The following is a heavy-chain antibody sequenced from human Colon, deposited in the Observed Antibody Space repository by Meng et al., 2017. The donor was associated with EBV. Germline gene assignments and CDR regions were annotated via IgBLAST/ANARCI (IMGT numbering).Heavy chain of an antibody. V-gene: IGHV4-34*01. J-gene: IGHJ5*02. CDR1: CVSLIGFS. CDR3: ARGDCSGSGNWFDP. D-gene: IGHD3-10*02. CDR2: INHSGST. Sequence: QQWCAGRLRPSGAPSATCAGYCVSLIGFSLSWIRQPPVKGLGWIWEINHSGSTHYNPSLQSLLTISLDTSNNQFSLKLSSVTAADTAVYYCARGDCSGSGNWFDPWGQGTLVTVSS.